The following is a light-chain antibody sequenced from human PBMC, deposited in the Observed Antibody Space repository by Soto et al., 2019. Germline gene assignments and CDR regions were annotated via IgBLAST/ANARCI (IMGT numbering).Light chain of an antibody. CDR2: GAS. CDR1: QTISTY. V-gene: IGKV1-39*01. J-gene: IGKJ1*01. CDR3: QQTYSAPWT. Sequence: DIQMTQSPSSLSASVGDRVTISCRASQTISTYLHWFQQKPGKAPDLLIYGASTLQSEVPSRFSGSGSGTDFTLIISNLQPEDLATYYCQQTYSAPWTFGQGTKVEIK.